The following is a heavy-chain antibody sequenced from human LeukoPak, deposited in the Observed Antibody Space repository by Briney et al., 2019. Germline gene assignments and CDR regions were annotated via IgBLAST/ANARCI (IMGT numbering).Heavy chain of an antibody. D-gene: IGHD3-10*01. V-gene: IGHV3-20*04. CDR2: INWNGGST. Sequence: PGGPLRLSCAASGFTFDDYGMSWVRQAPGKGLEWVSGINWNGGSTGYADSVKGRFTISRDNAKNSLYLQMNSLRAEDTALYYCARPTGGNYGFDYWGQGTLVTVSS. CDR1: GFTFDDYG. CDR3: ARPTGGNYGFDY. J-gene: IGHJ4*02.